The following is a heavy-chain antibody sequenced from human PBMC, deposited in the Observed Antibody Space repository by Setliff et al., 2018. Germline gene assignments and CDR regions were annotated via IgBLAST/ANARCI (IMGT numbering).Heavy chain of an antibody. CDR1: GGTFSSYA. D-gene: IGHD1-26*01. CDR2: INPSGGST. Sequence: GASVKVSCKASGGTFSSYAISWVRQAPGQGLEWMGIINPSGGSTNYAQKFQGRVTMTRDTSTSTVYMELSSLRSEDTALYYCARRMWELRSDAFDIWGQGTMVTVS. J-gene: IGHJ3*02. V-gene: IGHV1-46*01. CDR3: ARRMWELRSDAFDI.